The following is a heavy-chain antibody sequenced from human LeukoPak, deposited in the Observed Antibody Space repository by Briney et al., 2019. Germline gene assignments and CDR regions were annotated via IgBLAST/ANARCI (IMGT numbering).Heavy chain of an antibody. V-gene: IGHV1-69*06. CDR3: ARHPSTGYSSGWYGPNFDY. D-gene: IGHD6-19*01. CDR1: GGTFSSYA. J-gene: IGHJ4*02. Sequence: GSSVKVSCKASGGTFSSYAISWVRQAPGQGLEWMGGIIPIFGTANYAQKFQGRVTITADKSTSTAYMELSSLRSEDTAVYYCARHPSTGYSSGWYGPNFDYWGQGTLVTVSS. CDR2: IIPIFGTA.